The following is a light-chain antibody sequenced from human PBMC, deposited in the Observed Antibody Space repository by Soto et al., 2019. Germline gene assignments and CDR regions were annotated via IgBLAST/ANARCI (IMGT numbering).Light chain of an antibody. CDR3: QQYGSSPWYT. Sequence: EIVLTQSPGTLSLSPGERANLSCRASQSVSSSYLAWYQQKPGQAPRLLIYGTSSRATGIPDRFSGSGSGTDFTLTISRLEPEDFAVYYCQQYGSSPWYTFGQGTKLEIK. CDR2: GTS. V-gene: IGKV3-20*01. J-gene: IGKJ2*01. CDR1: QSVSSSY.